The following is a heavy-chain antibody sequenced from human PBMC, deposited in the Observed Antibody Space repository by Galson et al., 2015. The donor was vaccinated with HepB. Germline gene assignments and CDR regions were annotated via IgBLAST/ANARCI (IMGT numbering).Heavy chain of an antibody. Sequence: SLRLSCAASGFTFSSYSMNWVRQAPGKGLEWVSSISSSSSYIYYADSVKGRFTISRDNAKNSLYLQMNSLRAEDTAVYYCARGNDFGTARPDPYYYMDVWGKGTTVTVSS. CDR3: ARGNDFGTARPDPYYYMDV. V-gene: IGHV3-21*01. D-gene: IGHD3/OR15-3a*01. CDR1: GFTFSSYS. CDR2: ISSSSSYI. J-gene: IGHJ6*03.